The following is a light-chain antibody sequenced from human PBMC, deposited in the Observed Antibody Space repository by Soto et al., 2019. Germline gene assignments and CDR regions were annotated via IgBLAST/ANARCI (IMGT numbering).Light chain of an antibody. Sequence: DIYMAQSPSSLSASVGDRVTITCQASEDITNYLNWYQQKPGKAPKLLIYDASSLETGVPLRFTGGGSGTNFTFAISGVQPEDIASYYCQQYGNLPRTFGQGTMGEFK. J-gene: IGKJ2*02. CDR2: DAS. CDR1: EDITNY. CDR3: QQYGNLPRT. V-gene: IGKV1-33*01.